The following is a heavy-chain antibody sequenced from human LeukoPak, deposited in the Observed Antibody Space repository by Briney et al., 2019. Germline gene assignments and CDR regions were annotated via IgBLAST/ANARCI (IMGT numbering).Heavy chain of an antibody. CDR1: GYAFTGYY. D-gene: IGHD3-10*01. Sequence: ASVKVSCKASGYAFTGYYMHWVRQAPGQGLEWMGWINPNSGGTNYAQKFQGRVTMTRDTSISTAYMELSRLRSDDTAVYYCAPGIDYHGSKGGRFDYWGQGTLVTVSS. CDR2: INPNSGGT. J-gene: IGHJ4*02. V-gene: IGHV1-2*02. CDR3: APGIDYHGSKGGRFDY.